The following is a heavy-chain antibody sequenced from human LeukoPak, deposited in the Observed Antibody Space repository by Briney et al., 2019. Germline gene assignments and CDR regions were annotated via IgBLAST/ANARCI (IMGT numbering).Heavy chain of an antibody. CDR3: ARHQYYYDSSGSYGWFDS. CDR2: SHPINSDT. Sequence: GESLKISCEGSGFNFTAYWIAWVRQMPGKGLEWMEISHPINSDTKYRPSFQGQVTISADKSSSTAYLQWNSLKASDTAMYYCARHQYYYDSSGSYGWFDSWGQGTLVTVSS. V-gene: IGHV5-51*01. CDR1: GFNFTAYW. J-gene: IGHJ5*01. D-gene: IGHD3-22*01.